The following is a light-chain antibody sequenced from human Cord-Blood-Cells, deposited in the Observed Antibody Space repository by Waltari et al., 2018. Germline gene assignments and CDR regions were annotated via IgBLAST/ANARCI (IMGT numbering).Light chain of an antibody. CDR3: CSYAGSSNVV. J-gene: IGLJ2*01. CDR1: SSDVGSYNL. CDR2: EGS. V-gene: IGLV2-23*01. Sequence: QSALTQPASVSGSPGQSITISCTGTSSDVGSYNLVSWYQQHPGKAPKLMIYEGSKRPSGVSNRFSGSKSGNTDSLTNSGLQAEDEADYYCCSYAGSSNVVFGGGTKLTVL.